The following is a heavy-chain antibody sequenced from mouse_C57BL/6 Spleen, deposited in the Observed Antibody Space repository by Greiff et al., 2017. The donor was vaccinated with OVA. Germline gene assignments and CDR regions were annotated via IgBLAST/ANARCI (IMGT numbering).Heavy chain of an antibody. Sequence: QVHVKQPGAELVRPGTSVKLSCKASGYTFTSYWMHWVKQRPGQGLEWIGVIDPSDSYTNYNQKFKGKATLTVDTSSSTAYMQLSSLTSEDSAVYYCARKTSTMVTTDYWGQGTTLTVSS. CDR2: IDPSDSYT. CDR1: GYTFTSYW. V-gene: IGHV1-59*01. D-gene: IGHD2-2*01. CDR3: ARKTSTMVTTDY. J-gene: IGHJ2*01.